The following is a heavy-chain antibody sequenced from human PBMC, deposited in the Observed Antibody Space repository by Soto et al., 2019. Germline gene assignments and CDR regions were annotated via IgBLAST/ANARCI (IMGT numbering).Heavy chain of an antibody. Sequence: GGSLRLSCAASGFTFSSYGMHWVRQAPGKGLEWVAVISYDGSNKYYADSVKGRFTISRDNSKNTLYLQMNSLRAEDTAVYYCAKDGGITGTTRPSPYYFDYWGQGTLVTVSS. CDR2: ISYDGSNK. J-gene: IGHJ4*02. V-gene: IGHV3-30*18. CDR1: GFTFSSYG. D-gene: IGHD1-7*01. CDR3: AKDGGITGTTRPSPYYFDY.